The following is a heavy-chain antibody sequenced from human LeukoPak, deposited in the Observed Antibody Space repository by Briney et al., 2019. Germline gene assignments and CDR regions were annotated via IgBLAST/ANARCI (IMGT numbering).Heavy chain of an antibody. CDR3: ARGFPENYYDSSGYLDY. J-gene: IGHJ4*02. CDR1: GFTFSSYW. D-gene: IGHD3-22*01. CDR2: INTDGSST. Sequence: GGSLRLSCAASGFTFSSYWMLWVRQAPGKGLVWVSRINTDGSSTSYADSVKGRFTISRDNSKNTLYLQMNSLRAEDTAVYYCARGFPENYYDSSGYLDYWGQGTLVTVSS. V-gene: IGHV3-74*01.